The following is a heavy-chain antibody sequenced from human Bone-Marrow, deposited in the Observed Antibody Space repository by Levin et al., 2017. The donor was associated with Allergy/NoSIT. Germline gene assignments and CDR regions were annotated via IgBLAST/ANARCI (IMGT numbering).Heavy chain of an antibody. Sequence: GESLKISCAASGFTFSSYAMSWVRQAPGKGLEWVSVISGSGGSTYYADSVKGRFTISRDKSKNTLYLQMNSLRAEDTAVYYCAKDPYYYDSSGYYHYGMDGWGQGTTVTVSS. V-gene: IGHV3-23*01. CDR3: AKDPYYYDSSGYYHYGMDG. J-gene: IGHJ6*02. D-gene: IGHD3-22*01. CDR1: GFTFSSYA. CDR2: ISGSGGST.